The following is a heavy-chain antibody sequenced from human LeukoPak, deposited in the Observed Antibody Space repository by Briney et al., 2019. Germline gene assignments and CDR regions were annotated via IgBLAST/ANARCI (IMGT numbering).Heavy chain of an antibody. CDR2: ISSSSSYI. J-gene: IGHJ3*02. V-gene: IGHV3-21*01. CDR1: GFTFSSYS. CDR3: ARDLAVRAFDI. Sequence: GGSLRLSCAASGFTFSSYSMNWVRQAPGKGLEWVSSISSSSSYIYYADSVKGRFTISRDNAKNSPYLQMNSLRAEDTAVYYCARDLAVRAFDIWGQGTMVTVA. D-gene: IGHD6-19*01.